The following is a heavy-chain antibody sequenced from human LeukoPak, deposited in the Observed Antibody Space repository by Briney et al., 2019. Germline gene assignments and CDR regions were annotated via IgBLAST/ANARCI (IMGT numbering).Heavy chain of an antibody. Sequence: GGSLRLSCAASGFTFSNAWMSWVRQAPGKGLEWVGRIKSKTDGGTTDYAAPVKGRFTISRDDSKNTLYLQMNSLKTEDTAVYYCTTLNVVVVVPEPYWGQGTLVTVSS. CDR1: GFTFSNAW. J-gene: IGHJ4*02. D-gene: IGHD2-15*01. V-gene: IGHV3-15*01. CDR3: TTLNVVVVVPEPY. CDR2: IKSKTDGGTT.